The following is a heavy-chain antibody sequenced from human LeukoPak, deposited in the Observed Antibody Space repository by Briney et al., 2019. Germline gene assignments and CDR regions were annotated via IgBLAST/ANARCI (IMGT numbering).Heavy chain of an antibody. J-gene: IGHJ4*02. CDR3: ARDSEAYSSGWYSSPEFDY. CDR1: GDSVSSSTAA. CDR2: TYYRSKWYN. Sequence: SQTLSLTCAVSGDSVSSSTAAWNWIRQSPSRGLEWLGRTYYRSKWYNDYAVSVKSRITINPDTSKNQFSLQLNSVTPEDTAVYYCARDSEAYSSGWYSSPEFDYWGQGTLVTVSS. D-gene: IGHD6-19*01. V-gene: IGHV6-1*01.